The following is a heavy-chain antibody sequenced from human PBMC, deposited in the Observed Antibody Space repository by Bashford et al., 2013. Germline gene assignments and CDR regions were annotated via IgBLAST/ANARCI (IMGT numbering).Heavy chain of an antibody. Sequence: VRQAPGKGLEWVSSIGQSGRETFYADSVKGRFTISRDNSRSTVFLQMNSLRVEDTAAYYCAKDQIPDGMWDIDSWGQGTLVTVSS. D-gene: IGHD1-26*01. J-gene: IGHJ4*02. CDR2: IGQSGRET. CDR3: AKDQIPDGMWDIDS. V-gene: IGHV3-23*01.